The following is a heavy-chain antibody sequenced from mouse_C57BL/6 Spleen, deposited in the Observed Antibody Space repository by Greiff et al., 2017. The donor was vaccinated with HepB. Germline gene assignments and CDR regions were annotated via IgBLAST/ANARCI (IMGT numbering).Heavy chain of an antibody. CDR1: GYAFSSYW. CDR3: ARYSSVSTWFAY. D-gene: IGHD3-2*02. V-gene: IGHV1-80*01. J-gene: IGHJ3*01. CDR2: IYPGDGDT. Sequence: QVQLQQSGAELVKPGASVKISCKASGYAFSSYWMNWVKQRPGKGLEWIGQIYPGDGDTNYNGKFKGKATRTADKSSSTAYMQLSRLTSEDSAVYYCARYSSVSTWFAYWGQGTLVTVSA.